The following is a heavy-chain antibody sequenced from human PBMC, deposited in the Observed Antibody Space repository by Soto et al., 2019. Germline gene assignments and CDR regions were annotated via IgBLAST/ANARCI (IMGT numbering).Heavy chain of an antibody. CDR1: GFSFSNYG. D-gene: IGHD6-13*01. J-gene: IGHJ3*02. CDR3: ARDIGDHTSRWTDAFDI. V-gene: IGHV3-33*01. CDR2: IWYDGSNT. Sequence: AGGSLRLSCAASGFSFSNYGMHWVRQAPGKGLEWVAVIWYDGSNTYFADSVKGRFTISKDNSKNTLFLQMNSLRAEDTAVYYCARDIGDHTSRWTDAFDIWGQGTMVTVSS.